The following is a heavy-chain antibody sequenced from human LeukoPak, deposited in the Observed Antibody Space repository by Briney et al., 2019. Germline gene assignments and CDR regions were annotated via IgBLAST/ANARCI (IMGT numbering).Heavy chain of an antibody. J-gene: IGHJ3*02. CDR2: ISAYNGNT. D-gene: IGHD3-22*01. V-gene: IGHV1-18*01. CDR1: GYTFTSYG. Sequence: ASVKVSCKASGYTFTSYGISWVRQAPGQGLEWMGWISAYNGNTNYAQKLQGRVTMTTDTSTSTAYMELRSLRSDDTAVYYCARSFNRGAMIVVRPDAFDIWGQGTMVTVSS. CDR3: ARSFNRGAMIVVRPDAFDI.